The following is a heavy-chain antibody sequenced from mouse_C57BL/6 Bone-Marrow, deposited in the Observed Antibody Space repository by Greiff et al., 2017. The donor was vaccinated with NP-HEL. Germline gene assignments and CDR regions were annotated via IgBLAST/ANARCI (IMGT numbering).Heavy chain of an antibody. CDR2: INPSSGYT. CDR3: AREDYYGSSYGAMDY. CDR1: GYTFTSYT. Sequence: VQLQQSGAELARPGASVKMSCKASGYTFTSYTMHWVKQRPGQGLEWIGYINPSSGYTKYNQKFKDKATLTADKSSSTAYMQLSSLTSEDSAVYYCAREDYYGSSYGAMDYWGQATSVTVSS. J-gene: IGHJ4*01. V-gene: IGHV1-4*01. D-gene: IGHD1-1*01.